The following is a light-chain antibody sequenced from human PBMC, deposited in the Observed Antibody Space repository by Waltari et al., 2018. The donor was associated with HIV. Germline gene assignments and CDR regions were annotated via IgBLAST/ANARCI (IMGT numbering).Light chain of an antibody. CDR1: RSVTIK. CDR2: NAF. V-gene: IGKV3-15*01. CDR3: QQYNDWHPLT. Sequence: EIVMTQSPATLSLSPGERATLSCRASRSVTIKLAWYQQKPGQSPRLLIFNAFTRASGIPARFSGSGSGTEFTLTISSLKSEDSAVYYCQQYNDWHPLTFGGGTKVEIK. J-gene: IGKJ4*01.